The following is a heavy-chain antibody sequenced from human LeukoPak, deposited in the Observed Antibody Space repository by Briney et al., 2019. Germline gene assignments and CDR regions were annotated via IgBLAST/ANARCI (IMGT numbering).Heavy chain of an antibody. CDR3: ARHAIPDTGVVNWYFDP. J-gene: IGHJ2*01. V-gene: IGHV4-34*01. Sequence: SETLSLTCAVYGGSFSGYFWSWIRQPPGKGLEWIGDINHNGSTNYNPSLKSRVTISVDTSKNQFSLKLSSVTAADTAVYYCARHAIPDTGVVNWYFDPWGRGTLVTVSS. CDR1: GGSFSGYF. D-gene: IGHD4-23*01. CDR2: INHNGST.